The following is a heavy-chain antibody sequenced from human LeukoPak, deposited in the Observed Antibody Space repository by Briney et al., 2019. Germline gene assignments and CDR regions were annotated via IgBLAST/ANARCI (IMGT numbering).Heavy chain of an antibody. J-gene: IGHJ1*01. CDR2: ISSSSSTI. V-gene: IGHV3-48*01. CDR1: GFTFSSYS. Sequence: GGSLRLSCAASGFTFSSYSMNWVRQAPGKGLEWVSYISSSSSTIYYADSVKGRFTISRDNSKNTLYLQMNSLRAEDTAVYYCARDLDYYDSSGSRNRAEYFQHWGQGTLVTVSS. D-gene: IGHD3-22*01. CDR3: ARDLDYYDSSGSRNRAEYFQH.